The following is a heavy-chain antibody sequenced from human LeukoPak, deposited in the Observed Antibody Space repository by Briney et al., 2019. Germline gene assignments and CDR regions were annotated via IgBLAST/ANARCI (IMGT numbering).Heavy chain of an antibody. CDR3: ARDRSVGTTTGWFDP. CDR2: ISGSGGST. D-gene: IGHD1-26*01. V-gene: IGHV3-23*01. Sequence: GGSLRLSCAASGFTFSSYAMSWVRQAPGKGLEWVSAISGSGGSTYYADSVKGRFTISRDNSKSTVFLQMNSLRGEDTAVYYCARDRSVGTTTGWFDPWGQGTLVTVSS. CDR1: GFTFSSYA. J-gene: IGHJ5*02.